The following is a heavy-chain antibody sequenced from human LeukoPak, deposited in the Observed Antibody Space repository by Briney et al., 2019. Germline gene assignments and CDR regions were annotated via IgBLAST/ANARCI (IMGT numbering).Heavy chain of an antibody. CDR2: IYYSGST. CDR1: GGSISSYY. J-gene: IGHJ3*02. D-gene: IGHD3-10*01. CDR3: AISMTYYYGSGSYSCHDAFDI. Sequence: PSGTLSLTCTVSGGSISSYYWSWVRQPPGKGLEWIGYIYYSGSTNYNPSLKSRVTIPVATSKDQFSLKLSSVIAADTAEYYCAISMTYYYGSGSYSCHDAFDIWGQGTMVTVSS. V-gene: IGHV4-59*01.